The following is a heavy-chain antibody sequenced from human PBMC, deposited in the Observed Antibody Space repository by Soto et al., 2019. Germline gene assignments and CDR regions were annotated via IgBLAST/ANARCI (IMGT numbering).Heavy chain of an antibody. J-gene: IGHJ4*02. CDR2: IYYSGST. D-gene: IGHD5-12*01. CDR1: GGSISSYY. Sequence: TSETLSLTCTVSGGSISSYYWSWIRQPPGKGLEWIGYIYYSGSTNYNPSLKSRVTISVDTSKNQFSLKLSSVTAADTAVYYCARLYSGYDTWPIDYWGQGTLVTVSS. CDR3: ARLYSGYDTWPIDY. V-gene: IGHV4-59*08.